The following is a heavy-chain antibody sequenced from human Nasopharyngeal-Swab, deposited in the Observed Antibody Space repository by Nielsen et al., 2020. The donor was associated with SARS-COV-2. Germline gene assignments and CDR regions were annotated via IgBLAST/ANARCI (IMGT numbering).Heavy chain of an antibody. J-gene: IGHJ4*02. CDR3: AKDRAWGLDY. V-gene: IGHV3-23*01. D-gene: IGHD1-26*01. CDR1: GFAFSTYA. Sequence: GESLKISCAASGFAFSTYAMSWVRQAPGKGLEWVSALSANGGRTYYADSVKGRFTIPRDNSKNTLYLQMNTLRAEDTAVYYCAKDRAWGLDYWGQGTLVTVSS. CDR2: LSANGGRT.